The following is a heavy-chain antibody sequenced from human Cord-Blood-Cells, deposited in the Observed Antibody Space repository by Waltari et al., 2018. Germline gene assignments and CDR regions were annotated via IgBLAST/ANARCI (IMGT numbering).Heavy chain of an antibody. D-gene: IGHD4-4*01. Sequence: QVQLVQSGAEVKKPGASVKVSCKASGYTFTSYAMHWVRQAPGQRLEWMGWINAGNGNTKYSQKFQGRVTITRDTSASTAYMELSSLRSEDTAVYYCAGTNLVTTYPIPYYYGMDVWGQGTTVTVSS. V-gene: IGHV1-3*01. CDR1: GYTFTSYA. CDR3: AGTNLVTTYPIPYYYGMDV. CDR2: INAGNGNT. J-gene: IGHJ6*02.